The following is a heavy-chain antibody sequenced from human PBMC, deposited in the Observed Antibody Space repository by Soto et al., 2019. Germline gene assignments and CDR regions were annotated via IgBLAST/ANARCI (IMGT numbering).Heavy chain of an antibody. D-gene: IGHD3-10*01. CDR3: ARDSRVYYGSGSSVDG. V-gene: IGHV3-30*03. CDR1: GFTFSSYG. CDR2: ISYDGSNK. Sequence: LRLSCAASGFTFSSYGMHWVRQAPGKGLEWVAVISYDGSNKYYADSVKGRFTISRDNAQNSLYLQMNSLRAEDTAVYYCARDSRVYYGSGSSVDGWGQGTLVTVSS. J-gene: IGHJ4*02.